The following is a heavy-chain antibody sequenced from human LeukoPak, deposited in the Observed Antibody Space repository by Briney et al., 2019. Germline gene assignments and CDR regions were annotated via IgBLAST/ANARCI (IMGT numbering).Heavy chain of an antibody. Sequence: GGSLRLSCAASGSTFSSYAMHWVRQAPGKGLEYVSAISTNGGSTYYADSVKGRFIISRDNSKNTLYLQMGSLRAEDVAVYYCARATNYGAYDVWGQGTLVTVSS. CDR1: GSTFSSYA. V-gene: IGHV3-64*02. CDR2: ISTNGGST. J-gene: IGHJ4*02. D-gene: IGHD4-17*01. CDR3: ARATNYGAYDV.